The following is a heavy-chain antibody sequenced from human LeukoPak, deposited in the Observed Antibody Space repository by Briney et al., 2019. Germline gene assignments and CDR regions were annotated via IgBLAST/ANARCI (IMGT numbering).Heavy chain of an antibody. V-gene: IGHV3-64*01. J-gene: IGHJ4*02. CDR3: ARGRGGPPFDY. D-gene: IGHD3-10*01. Sequence: GGSLRLSCAASGFNFRAYGMHWVRQAPGQGLEYVAAISADGGTTWHSNSVNGRFTISRDTSKTTLYLQMGRLKPEDTALYYCARGRGGPPFDYWGQGILVTVSS. CDR2: ISADGGTT. CDR1: GFNFRAYG.